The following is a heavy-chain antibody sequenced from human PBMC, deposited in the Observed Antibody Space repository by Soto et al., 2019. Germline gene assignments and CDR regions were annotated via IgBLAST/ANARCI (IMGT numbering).Heavy chain of an antibody. J-gene: IGHJ6*02. D-gene: IGHD2-21*02. Sequence: QVQLEQSGAEVKKPGSSVKVSCKTSRDTFNKYAFNWVRQAPGQGLEWMGWIIPIFSSRNYAEKFQGRVTITADDSTSTAYMELRSLRFEDTAVYYCARGETDLGVWGQGTTVTVSS. CDR3: ARGETDLGV. CDR1: RDTFNKYA. V-gene: IGHV1-69*01. CDR2: IIPIFSSR.